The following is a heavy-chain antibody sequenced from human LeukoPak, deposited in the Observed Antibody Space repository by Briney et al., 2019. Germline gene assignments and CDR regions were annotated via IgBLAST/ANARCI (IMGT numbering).Heavy chain of an antibody. CDR1: GYTFTAYY. CDR2: INPNSGAT. CDR3: AREVNYGSGSYDWFDP. V-gene: IGHV1-2*02. J-gene: IGHJ5*02. Sequence: GASVKVSCKASGYTFTAYYMHWVRQAPGQGLEWMGWINPNSGATNSAQKFQGRVTMTRDTSISTAYMELSRLRSDDTAVYYCAREVNYGSGSYDWFDPWGQGTLVTVSS. D-gene: IGHD3-10*01.